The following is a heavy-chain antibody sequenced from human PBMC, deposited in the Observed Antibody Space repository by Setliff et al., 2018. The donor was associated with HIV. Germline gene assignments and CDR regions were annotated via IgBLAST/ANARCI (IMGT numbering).Heavy chain of an antibody. CDR1: AVSIGGYS. V-gene: IGHV4-4*09. J-gene: IGHJ4*02. Sequence: PSETVSLTCTVSAVSIGGYSWSWIRQSPGKGLEWIGSIYSTDTTNHNPSLESRVTISVDKSKNQFSLKLNSVTAADTAVYYCARHGTWNSQRFHFDYWGQGTPVTVSS. D-gene: IGHD1-7*01. CDR3: ARHGTWNSQRFHFDY. CDR2: IYSTDTT.